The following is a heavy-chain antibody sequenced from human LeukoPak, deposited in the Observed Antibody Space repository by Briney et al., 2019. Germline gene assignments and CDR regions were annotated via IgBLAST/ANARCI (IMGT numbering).Heavy chain of an antibody. D-gene: IGHD6-19*01. CDR2: IYYSGST. J-gene: IGHJ4*02. CDR3: ATLRAVAGKNY. Sequence: SETLPLTCTVSGGSISSSSYYWGWIRQPPGKGLEWIGSIYYSGSTYYNPSLKSRVTISVDTSKNQFSLKLSSVTAADTGVYYCATLRAVAGKNYWGQGTLVTVSS. CDR1: GGSISSSSYY. V-gene: IGHV4-39*01.